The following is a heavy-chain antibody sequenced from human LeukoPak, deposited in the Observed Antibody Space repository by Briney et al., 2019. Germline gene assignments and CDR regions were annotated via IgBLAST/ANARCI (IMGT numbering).Heavy chain of an antibody. J-gene: IGHJ4*02. Sequence: GGSLRLSCAASGFTFSSYGMSWVRQAPGKGLEWVSAISGSGGSTYYADSVKGRFTISRNNSKNTLYLQMNSLRAEDTAIYYCAKDLVTGSLDYWGQGTLVTVSS. V-gene: IGHV3-23*01. D-gene: IGHD3-10*01. CDR2: ISGSGGST. CDR1: GFTFSSYG. CDR3: AKDLVTGSLDY.